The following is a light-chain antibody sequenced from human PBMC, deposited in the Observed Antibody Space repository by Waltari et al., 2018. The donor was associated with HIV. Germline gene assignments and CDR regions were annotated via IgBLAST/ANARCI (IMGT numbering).Light chain of an antibody. CDR2: ADS. V-gene: IGLV3-1*01. CDR1: KLGAKY. CDR3: RAWDSSTVV. J-gene: IGLJ2*01. Sequence: SYELTQPPSVSVSPGQTASITCSGDKLGAKYACWYQQKPGQSPVLLIYADSRRPSGIHGRFSGSKSENTATLTIRGTQAMDEADYYCRAWDSSTVVFGGGTKLTVL.